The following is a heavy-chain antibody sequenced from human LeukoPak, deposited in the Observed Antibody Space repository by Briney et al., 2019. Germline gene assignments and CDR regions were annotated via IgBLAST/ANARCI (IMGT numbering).Heavy chain of an antibody. CDR3: AGLLWFGEFSAVIRAFDI. J-gene: IGHJ3*02. CDR1: GGSFSIYY. CDR2: IYTSGST. D-gene: IGHD3-10*01. Sequence: PSETLSLTCTVSGGSFSIYYWSWIRQPAGKGLQWIGRIYTSGSTNYNPSLKSRVTMSVDTSKNQFSLRLSSVTAADTAVYYCAGLLWFGEFSAVIRAFDIWGQGTMVTVSS. V-gene: IGHV4-4*07.